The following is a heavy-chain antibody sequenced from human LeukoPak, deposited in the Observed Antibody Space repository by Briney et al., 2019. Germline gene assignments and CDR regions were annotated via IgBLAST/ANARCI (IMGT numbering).Heavy chain of an antibody. V-gene: IGHV3-48*03. J-gene: IGHJ4*02. CDR2: ISSSGSTI. Sequence: GGSLRLSCAASGLTFSSYEMNWVRQAPGKGLDWVSYISSSGSTIYYADSVKGRFTISRDNAKNSLYLQMNSLRAEDTAVYYCATQVGDGGYFDYWGQGTLVTVSS. CDR1: GLTFSSYE. CDR3: ATQVGDGGYFDY. D-gene: IGHD1-26*01.